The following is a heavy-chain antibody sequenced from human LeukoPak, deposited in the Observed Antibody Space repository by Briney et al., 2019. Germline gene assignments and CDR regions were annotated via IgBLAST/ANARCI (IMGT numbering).Heavy chain of an antibody. CDR3: ARDLLGIVGATTPVWFDP. CDR2: INHSGST. D-gene: IGHD1-26*01. CDR1: GGSFSGYY. V-gene: IGHV4-34*01. J-gene: IGHJ5*02. Sequence: PSETLSLTCAVYGGSFSGYYWSWIRQPPGKGLEWIGEINHSGSTNYNPSLKSRVTISVDTSKKQFSLKLSSVTAADTAVYYCARDLLGIVGATTPVWFDPWGQGTLVTVSS.